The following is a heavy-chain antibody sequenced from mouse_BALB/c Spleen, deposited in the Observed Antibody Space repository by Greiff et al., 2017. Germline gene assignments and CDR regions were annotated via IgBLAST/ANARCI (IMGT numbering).Heavy chain of an antibody. CDR3: AREVHAMDY. V-gene: IGHV3-2*02. Sequence: DVQLQESGPGLVKPSQSLSLTCTVTGYSITSDYAWNWIRQFPGNKLEWMGYISYSGSTSYNPSLKSRISITRDTSKNQFFLQLNSVTTEDTATYYCAREVHAMDYWGQGTSVTVSS. CDR2: ISYSGST. J-gene: IGHJ4*01. CDR1: GYSITSDYA.